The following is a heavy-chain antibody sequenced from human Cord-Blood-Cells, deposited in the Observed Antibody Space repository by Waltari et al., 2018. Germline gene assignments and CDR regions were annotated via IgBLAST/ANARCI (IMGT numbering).Heavy chain of an antibody. CDR3: AKGAYRGSYYKVDY. CDR2: ISGSGGST. CDR1: GFTFSSFA. J-gene: IGHJ4*02. V-gene: IGHV3-23*01. Sequence: EVQLLESGGGLVQPGGSLRLSCAASGFTFSSFAMSWVRKAPGKGLEWVSAISGSGGSTYYADSVKGRFTISRDNSKNTLYLQMNSLRAEDTAVYYCAKGAYRGSYYKVDYWGQGTLVTVSS. D-gene: IGHD3-10*01.